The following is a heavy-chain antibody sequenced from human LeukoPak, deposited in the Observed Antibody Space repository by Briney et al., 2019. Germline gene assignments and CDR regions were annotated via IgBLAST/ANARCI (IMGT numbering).Heavy chain of an antibody. CDR3: ASLYSGSRRSCWFDP. J-gene: IGHJ5*02. D-gene: IGHD5-12*01. CDR2: ISGSGGST. CDR1: GFTFSSYA. Sequence: GGSLRLSCAASGFTFSSYAMSWVRQAPGKGLEWVSAISGSGGSTYYADSGKGRFTTSRDNSKNTLYLQMNSLRAEDTAVYYCASLYSGSRRSCWFDPWGQGTLVTVSS. V-gene: IGHV3-23*01.